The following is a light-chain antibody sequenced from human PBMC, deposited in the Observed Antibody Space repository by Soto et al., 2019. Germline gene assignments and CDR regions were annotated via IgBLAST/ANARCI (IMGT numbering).Light chain of an antibody. V-gene: IGLV2-14*01. CDR1: NSDIGDWNY. Sequence: QPVLTQPASVSGSPGQSITISCTGANSDIGDWNYVSWYQQSPGKAPKLIIYEVNYRPSGVPDRFSGSKSGTSASLAISGLRSEDEADYYCAAWDDSLSGVVFGGGTKLTVL. CDR3: AAWDDSLSGVV. J-gene: IGLJ2*01. CDR2: EVN.